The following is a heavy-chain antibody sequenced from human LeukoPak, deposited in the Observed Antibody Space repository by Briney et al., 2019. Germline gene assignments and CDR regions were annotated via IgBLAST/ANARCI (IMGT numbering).Heavy chain of an antibody. J-gene: IGHJ5*02. D-gene: IGHD3-16*02. Sequence: SETLFLTCTVSGGSIGTSSYYWGWIRQPPGKGLEWIESIYYHGNTYYNPSLNSRLTISLDMSKNQFSLKLNSVTAADTAVYYCARQAGDYVWGTYRPNWFDPWGLGIQVTVSS. V-gene: IGHV4-39*01. CDR3: ARQAGDYVWGTYRPNWFDP. CDR2: IYYHGNT. CDR1: GGSIGTSSYY.